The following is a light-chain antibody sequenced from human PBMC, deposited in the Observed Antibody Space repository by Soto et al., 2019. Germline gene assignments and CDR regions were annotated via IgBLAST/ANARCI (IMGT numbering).Light chain of an antibody. V-gene: IGKV3-20*01. Sequence: EIVLTQSPGTLSLSPGERATLSCRASQSVRSSYLAWYQQKPGQAPRLLMYDASSRATGIPGRFTGSGSGTDFTLTISRLEPEDFAVYYCHQYGSSPTTFGQGTKVEIK. CDR3: HQYGSSPTT. CDR2: DAS. CDR1: QSVRSSY. J-gene: IGKJ1*01.